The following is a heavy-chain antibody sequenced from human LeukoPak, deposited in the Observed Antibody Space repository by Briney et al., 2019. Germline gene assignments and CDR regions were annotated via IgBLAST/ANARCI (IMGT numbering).Heavy chain of an antibody. V-gene: IGHV4-4*02. D-gene: IGHD3-3*01. Sequence: SGTLSLTCAVSGASISSETWWNWVRQPPGKGLEWIGEIYHGGSANYNPSLKSRVTISVDTSKNQFSLKLSSVTAADTAVYYCARRFLEWFRAFDPWGQGTLVTVSS. J-gene: IGHJ5*02. CDR3: ARRFLEWFRAFDP. CDR1: GASISSETW. CDR2: IYHGGSA.